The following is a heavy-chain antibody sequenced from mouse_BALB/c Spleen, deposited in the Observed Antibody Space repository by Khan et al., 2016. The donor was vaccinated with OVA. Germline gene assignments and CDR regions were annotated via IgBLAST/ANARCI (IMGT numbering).Heavy chain of an antibody. D-gene: IGHD1-1*01. Sequence: VQLQQSGPELVRPGASVKISCKASGYSFTGYFMNWVMQSHGNSLEWIGRINPHIGETFYNPKFTGKATLTVDESSSTAHMELRSLASEDSAVYYCARIYRSDFDYWGQGTTLTVSS. J-gene: IGHJ2*01. CDR2: INPHIGET. V-gene: IGHV1-20*02. CDR3: ARIYRSDFDY. CDR1: GYSFTGYF.